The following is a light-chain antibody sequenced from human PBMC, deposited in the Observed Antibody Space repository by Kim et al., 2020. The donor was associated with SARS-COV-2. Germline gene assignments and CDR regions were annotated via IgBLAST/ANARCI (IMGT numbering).Light chain of an antibody. V-gene: IGLV2-14*01. Sequence: QSVLTQPASVSGSPGQSITISCTGTSSDVGGYNYVSWYQQHPGKAPKLMIYDVSKRPSGVSNRFSGSKSGNTASLTISGLQAGDEADYYCSSYSSSSTYVFGTGTKVTVL. CDR1: SSDVGGYNY. CDR2: DVS. CDR3: SSYSSSSTYV. J-gene: IGLJ1*01.